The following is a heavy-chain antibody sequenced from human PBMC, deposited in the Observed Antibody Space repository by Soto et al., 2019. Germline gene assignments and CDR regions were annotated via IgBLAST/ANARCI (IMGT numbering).Heavy chain of an antibody. J-gene: IGHJ1*01. D-gene: IGHD3-22*01. Sequence: SETLSLTCAVSGYSISSSNWWGWIRQPPGKGLEWIGYIYYSGSTYYSPSLKSRVTMSVDTSKNQFSLKLSSVTAVDTAVYYCARAPQISGYYPDYFQHWGQGTLVTVSS. CDR3: ARAPQISGYYPDYFQH. CDR2: IYYSGST. V-gene: IGHV4-28*03. CDR1: GYSISSSNW.